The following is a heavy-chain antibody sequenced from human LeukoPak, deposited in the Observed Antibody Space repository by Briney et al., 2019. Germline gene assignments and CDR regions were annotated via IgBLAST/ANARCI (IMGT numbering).Heavy chain of an antibody. V-gene: IGHV3-43*01. D-gene: IGHD6-19*01. J-gene: IGHJ4*02. Sequence: GGSLRLSCAASGFTFDDYTMHWVRQAPGKGLEWVSLISWDGGSTYYADSVKGRFTISRDNSKNSLHLQMNSLRTEDTALYYCAKDKVAGLGGYFDYWGQGTLVTVSS. CDR3: AKDKVAGLGGYFDY. CDR2: ISWDGGST. CDR1: GFTFDDYT.